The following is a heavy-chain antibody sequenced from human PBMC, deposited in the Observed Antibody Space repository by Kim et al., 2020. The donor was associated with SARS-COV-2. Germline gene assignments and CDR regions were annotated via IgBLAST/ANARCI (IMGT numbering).Heavy chain of an antibody. CDR1: GFTFSTYW. V-gene: IGHV3-74*01. CDR2: VSGDESTT. J-gene: IGHJ4*02. CDR3: ARSSPGTFDY. D-gene: IGHD1-26*01. Sequence: GGSLRLSCVASGFTFSTYWMHWVRQAPGKGLVWVARVSGDESTTNYADSVKGRFTISRDSANNTLYLQMNSLRDDDTAVYFCARSSPGTFDYWGQGTLAT.